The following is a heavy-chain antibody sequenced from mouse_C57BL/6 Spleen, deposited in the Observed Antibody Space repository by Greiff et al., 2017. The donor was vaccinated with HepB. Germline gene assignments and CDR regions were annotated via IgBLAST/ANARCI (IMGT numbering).Heavy chain of an antibody. J-gene: IGHJ2*01. V-gene: IGHV10-3*01. CDR3: VRDALQGYYFDY. CDR2: IRSKSSNYAT. D-gene: IGHD2-10*01. CDR1: GFTFTTYD. Sequence: EVQVVESGGGLVQPQGSLKLSCAASGFTFTTYDMHWVRQAPGTGLEWVALIRSKSSNYATYYADSVKDRFTISRNDSQSMLYLQMNNLKTDDTAMYYFVRDALQGYYFDYWGQGTTLTVSS.